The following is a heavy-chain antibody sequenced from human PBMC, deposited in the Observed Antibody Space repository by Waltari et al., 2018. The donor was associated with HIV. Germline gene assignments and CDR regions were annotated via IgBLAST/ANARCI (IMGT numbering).Heavy chain of an antibody. CDR3: ARLKLKRGYFPSF. Sequence: QVQLVQSGSELRTPGASVILSCKASGYSFTDYSLNWVRQAPGQVLEWMGWLNTNSCNPSYDQAFTGRFVFSLDTSVSTAFLQINSLNTEDTAVYYCARLKLKRGYFPSFWGQGTLVTVSS. V-gene: IGHV7-4-1*02. D-gene: IGHD3-22*01. CDR2: LNTNSCNP. J-gene: IGHJ4*02. CDR1: GYSFTDYS.